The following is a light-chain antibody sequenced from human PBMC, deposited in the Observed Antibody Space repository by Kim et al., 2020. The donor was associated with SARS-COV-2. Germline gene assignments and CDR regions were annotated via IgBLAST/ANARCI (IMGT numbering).Light chain of an antibody. J-gene: IGKJ2*01. CDR1: QSIGTS. CDR3: HQNSGLPYT. Sequence: SLTPKETVTITCRASQSIGTSLHWYQQKADQPPKLLMKYSSQSNSGVPSRFSGSGSETDFTLTISSLEAEDAATYYCHQNSGLPYTFGQGTKLEI. V-gene: IGKV6-21*02. CDR2: YSS.